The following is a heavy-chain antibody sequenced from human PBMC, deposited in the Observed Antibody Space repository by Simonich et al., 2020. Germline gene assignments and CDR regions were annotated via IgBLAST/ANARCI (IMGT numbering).Heavy chain of an antibody. CDR1: GYTFTGYY. D-gene: IGHD7-27*01. Sequence: QVQLVQSGAEVKKPGASVKVSCKASGYTFTGYYMPWVRQAPGQGLGWLGWIKPNSGGTNYAQKFQGRGTMTRDTSISTAYMELSRLRSDDTAVYYCARGPRWTGDDAFDIWGQGTMVTVSS. CDR3: ARGPRWTGDDAFDI. J-gene: IGHJ3*02. V-gene: IGHV1-2*02. CDR2: IKPNSGGT.